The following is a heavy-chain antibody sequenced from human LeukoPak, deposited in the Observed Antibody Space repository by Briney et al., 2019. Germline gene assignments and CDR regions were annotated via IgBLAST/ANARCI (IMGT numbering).Heavy chain of an antibody. CDR1: GYSFTNYW. CDR2: ICPGDSDT. CDR3: ARHEGSSLSDAFDI. D-gene: IGHD6-19*01. V-gene: IGHV5-51*01. J-gene: IGHJ3*02. Sequence: PGESLKISCKGSGYSFTNYWIGWVRQMPGKGLEWMGIICPGDSDTRFSPSFQGQVTISADKSISTAYLQWGSLKASDTAMYCCARHEGSSLSDAFDIWGQGTMVTVSS.